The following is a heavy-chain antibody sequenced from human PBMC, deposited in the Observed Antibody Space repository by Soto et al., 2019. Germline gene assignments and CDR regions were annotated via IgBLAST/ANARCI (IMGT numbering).Heavy chain of an antibody. D-gene: IGHD6-19*01. J-gene: IGHJ2*01. V-gene: IGHV3-33*01. CDR2: IWYDGSNK. CDR1: GFTFSSYG. CDR3: ASITVAMDNWYFDL. Sequence: QVQLVESGGGVVQPGRSLRLSCAASGFTFSSYGMHWVRQAPGKGLEWVAVIWYDGSNKYYADSVKGRFTISRDNSKNTLYLQMNSLRAEDTAVYYCASITVAMDNWYFDLWGRGTLVTVSS.